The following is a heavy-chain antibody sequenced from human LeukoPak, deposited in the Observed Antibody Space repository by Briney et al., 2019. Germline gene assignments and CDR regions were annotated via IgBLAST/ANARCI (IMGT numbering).Heavy chain of an antibody. D-gene: IGHD1-26*01. J-gene: IGHJ4*02. CDR2: ISYDGSSK. Sequence: GGSLRLSCAASGFTFSSYGMHWVRQAPGKGLEWVAVISYDGSSKYYADPVKGRFTISRDNSKNTLYLQMNSLRTEDTGVYYCAKDRQGAGDGSFDYWGQGTLVTVSS. CDR1: GFTFSSYG. V-gene: IGHV3-30*18. CDR3: AKDRQGAGDGSFDY.